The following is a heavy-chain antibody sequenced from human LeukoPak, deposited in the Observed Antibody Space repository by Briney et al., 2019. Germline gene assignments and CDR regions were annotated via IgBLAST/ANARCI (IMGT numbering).Heavy chain of an antibody. CDR2: IKQDGSEK. J-gene: IGHJ4*02. D-gene: IGHD2-2*01. CDR1: GFXFSSYW. Sequence: PGRSLRLSCAASGFXFSSYWISWVRQAPGKGLEWVAHIKQDGSEKYYVDSVKGRFTISRDNANNSLYLQMNSLRAEDTAVYYCERDGPYCSSTSCYFVGDYWGQGTLVTVSS. CDR3: ERDGPYCSSTSCYFVGDY. V-gene: IGHV3-7*04.